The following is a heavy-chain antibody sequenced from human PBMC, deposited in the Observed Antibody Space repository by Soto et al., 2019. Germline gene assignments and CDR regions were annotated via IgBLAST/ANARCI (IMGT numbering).Heavy chain of an antibody. CDR2: IYYSGST. Sequence: SETLSLTCTVSGGSISSGCYYWSWIRQHPGKGLEWIGYIYYSGSTYYNPSLKSRVTISVDTSKNQFSLKLSSVTAADTAVYYCASYGSGSYYFDYWGQGTLVTVSS. V-gene: IGHV4-31*03. J-gene: IGHJ4*02. CDR1: GGSISSGCYY. CDR3: ASYGSGSYYFDY. D-gene: IGHD3-10*01.